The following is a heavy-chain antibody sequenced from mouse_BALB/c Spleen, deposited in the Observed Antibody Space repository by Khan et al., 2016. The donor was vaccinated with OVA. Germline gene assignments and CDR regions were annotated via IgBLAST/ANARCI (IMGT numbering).Heavy chain of an antibody. CDR3: ATSILFYYSLDY. J-gene: IGHJ4*01. CDR2: INPSTGYT. Sequence: QIQLVQSGAELAKPGASVTMSCKASGYTFTSYWMHWVKQRPGQGLEWIGYINPSTGYTEYNQKFKDKATLTTDESHSTAYMQLSSLTTEDSVVQYLATSILFYYSLDYWGQGTSVTVSS. CDR1: GYTFTSYW. V-gene: IGHV1-7*01.